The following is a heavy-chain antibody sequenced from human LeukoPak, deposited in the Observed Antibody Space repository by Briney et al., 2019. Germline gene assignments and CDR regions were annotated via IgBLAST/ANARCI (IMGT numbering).Heavy chain of an antibody. V-gene: IGHV3-30*02. CDR3: AKIAPTYYDSSGYYGGGSDY. CDR1: GFTFSSYG. CDR2: IRYDGSNK. J-gene: IGHJ4*02. Sequence: GGSLRLSCAASGFTFSSYGMHWVRQAPGKGLEWVAFIRYDGSNKYYADSVKGRFTISRDNSKNTLYLQMNSLRAEDTAVYYCAKIAPTYYDSSGYYGGGSDYWGQGTLVTVSS. D-gene: IGHD3-22*01.